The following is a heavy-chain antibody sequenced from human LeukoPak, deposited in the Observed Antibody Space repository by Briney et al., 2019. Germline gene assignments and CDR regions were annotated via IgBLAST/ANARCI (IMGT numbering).Heavy chain of an antibody. J-gene: IGHJ4*02. Sequence: GGSLRLSCAASGFTFSSYEMNWVRQAPGKGLERVSDISSSGSTIYYADSVKGRFTISRDNAKNSLYLQMNSLRAEDTAVYYCAKSPYCSGGSCYYFHYWGQGTLVTVSS. D-gene: IGHD2-15*01. CDR2: ISSSGSTI. V-gene: IGHV3-48*03. CDR3: AKSPYCSGGSCYYFHY. CDR1: GFTFSSYE.